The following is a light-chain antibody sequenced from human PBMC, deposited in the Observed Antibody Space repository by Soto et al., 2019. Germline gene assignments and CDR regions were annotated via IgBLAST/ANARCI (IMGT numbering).Light chain of an antibody. CDR3: CSYAGTYTFVV. J-gene: IGLJ2*01. CDR2: DVI. V-gene: IGLV2-11*01. Sequence: QSAPTQPRSVSGSPGQSVTISCTGTSHDVGGYDYVSWYQQSPGKAPKLIIYDVIERPSGVPDRFSDSKSGNTASLTISGVQAEDEGDYYCCSYAGTYTFVVFGGGTKLTVL. CDR1: SHDVGGYDY.